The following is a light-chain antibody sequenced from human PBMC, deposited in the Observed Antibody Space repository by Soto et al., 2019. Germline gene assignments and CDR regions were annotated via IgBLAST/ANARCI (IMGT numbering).Light chain of an antibody. CDR1: QGISTY. Sequence: DIQMTQSPSSLSASLGDSVTITCRASQGISTYLAWYQQKPGKAPKLLIYAASTLQSGVPSSFSGSGSGTSFNLTISSLQPEDFATYYCQKLLSYPITCGQGTRLEIK. J-gene: IGKJ5*01. CDR3: QKLLSYPIT. V-gene: IGKV1-9*01. CDR2: AAS.